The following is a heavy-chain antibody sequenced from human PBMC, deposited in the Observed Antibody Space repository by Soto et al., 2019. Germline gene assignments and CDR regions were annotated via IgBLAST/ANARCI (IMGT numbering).Heavy chain of an antibody. J-gene: IGHJ5*02. D-gene: IGHD1-20*01. V-gene: IGHV3-48*02. CDR2: ISSSSSTI. Sequence: LRLSCAASGFTFSSYSMNWVRQAPGKGLEWVSYISSSSSTIYYADSVKGRLTISRDNAKNSLYLQMNSLRDEDTAVYYCARDHPITSLARGWFDPWGQGTLVTVSS. CDR1: GFTFSSYS. CDR3: ARDHPITSLARGWFDP.